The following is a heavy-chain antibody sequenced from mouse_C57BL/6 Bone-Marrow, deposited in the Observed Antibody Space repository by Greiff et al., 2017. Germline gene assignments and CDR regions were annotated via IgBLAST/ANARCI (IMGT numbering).Heavy chain of an antibody. CDR2: IDPENGDT. V-gene: IGHV14-4*01. CDR1: GFTIKDDY. Sequence: EVQLQQSGAELVRPGASVKLSCTASGFTIKDDYMHWVKQRPEQGLEWIGWIDPENGDTAYASKFQGKATLTADTSSNTAYLQLSSLTSEDTAVYYCTTEDYGGSSWFAYWGQGTLVTVSA. CDR3: TTEDYGGSSWFAY. D-gene: IGHD1-1*01. J-gene: IGHJ3*01.